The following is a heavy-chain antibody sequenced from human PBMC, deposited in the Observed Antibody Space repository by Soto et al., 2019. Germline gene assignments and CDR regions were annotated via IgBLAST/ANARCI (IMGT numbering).Heavy chain of an antibody. J-gene: IGHJ4*02. CDR3: ARHHESGWYGY. V-gene: IGHV4-39*01. D-gene: IGHD6-19*01. Sequence: SETLSLTCTVSGGSIDKSTYYWCWIRLPPGKALEWIGSIYYSGSTYYYPSFKSRVTISVDTSRNQFSLKLSSVTAADTAVYYCARHHESGWYGYWGQGTLVTVSS. CDR2: IYYSGST. CDR1: GGSIDKSTYY.